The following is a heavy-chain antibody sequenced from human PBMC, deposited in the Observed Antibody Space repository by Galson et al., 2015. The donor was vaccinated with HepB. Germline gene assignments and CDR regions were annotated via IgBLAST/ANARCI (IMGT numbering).Heavy chain of an antibody. CDR3: AKDTDMVQGLDY. CDR2: ILYDGSNK. V-gene: IGHV3-30*02. D-gene: IGHD5-18*01. J-gene: IGHJ4*02. Sequence: SLRLSCAASGFIFSSYGMHWVRQAPGKGLEWVALILYDGSNKYSADSVKGRFTISRDNSKNTLNLQMNSLRAEDTAVYYCAKDTDMVQGLDYWGQGTLVTVSS. CDR1: GFIFSSYG.